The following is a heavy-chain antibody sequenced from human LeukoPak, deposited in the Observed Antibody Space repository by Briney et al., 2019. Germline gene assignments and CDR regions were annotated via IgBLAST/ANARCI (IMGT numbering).Heavy chain of an antibody. CDR2: IYYSGST. CDR1: GGSFSSYY. J-gene: IGHJ3*02. V-gene: IGHV4-39*01. Sequence: SETLSLTCAVYGGSFSSYYWGWIRQPPGKGQEWVGSIYYSGSTYYNASLRSRVTISVDTSKNQFSLKLSSVTAADTAVYYCARRTTTKGAFDIWGQGTVVIVSS. D-gene: IGHD4-17*01. CDR3: ARRTTTKGAFDI.